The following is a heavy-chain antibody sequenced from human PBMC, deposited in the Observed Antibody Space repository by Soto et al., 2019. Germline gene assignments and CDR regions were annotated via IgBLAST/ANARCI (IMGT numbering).Heavy chain of an antibody. CDR1: GFTCGSYW. CDR3: ARGRRYGMGV. Sequence: EVQLVESGGGLVQPGGSLRVSCAASGFTCGSYWMNWFRQAPGKGLVWVSRIDSDGSSTTYADSVKGRFTTSRDNAKNTLSLQMSNLRVEDTAVYYSARGRRYGMGVWGLGTTVTVSS. V-gene: IGHV3-74*03. J-gene: IGHJ6*02. CDR2: IDSDGSST.